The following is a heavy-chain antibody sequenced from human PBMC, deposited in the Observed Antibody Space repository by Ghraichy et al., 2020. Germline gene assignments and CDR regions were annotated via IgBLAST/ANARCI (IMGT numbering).Heavy chain of an antibody. CDR3: RHYYYGMDV. CDR1: GDSISPSNYY. V-gene: IGHV4-39*01. CDR2: VFYSGST. Sequence: SETLSLTCVVSGDSISPSNYYWAWIRQPPGKGLEWIGSVFYSGSTSYNASLESRVTISMDASENQFSLKLTSVTAADTAVYYCRHYYYGMDVWGQGTTVTVSS. J-gene: IGHJ6*02.